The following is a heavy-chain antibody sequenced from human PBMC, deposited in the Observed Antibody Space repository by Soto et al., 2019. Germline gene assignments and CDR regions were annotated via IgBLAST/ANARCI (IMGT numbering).Heavy chain of an antibody. CDR1: GYTFTGYY. CDR2: INPNSGGT. CDR3: ARERNRYSSSRASENWEYYFDY. V-gene: IGHV1-2*04. D-gene: IGHD6-6*01. Sequence: GASVKVSCKASGYTFTGYYMHWVRQAPGQGLEWMGWINPNSGGTNYAQKFQGWVTMTRDTSISTAYMELSRLRSDDTAVYYCARERNRYSSSRASENWEYYFDYWGQGTLVTVSS. J-gene: IGHJ4*02.